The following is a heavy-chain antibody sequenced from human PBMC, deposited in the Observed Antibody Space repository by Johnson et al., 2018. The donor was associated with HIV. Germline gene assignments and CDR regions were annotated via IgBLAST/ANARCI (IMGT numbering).Heavy chain of an antibody. CDR3: ARRRVAGDDAFDM. CDR2: ISYDGSNK. V-gene: IGHV3-30*04. CDR1: GFTFSSYA. J-gene: IGHJ3*02. D-gene: IGHD6-19*01. Sequence: QVQLVESGGGVVQPGRSLRLSCAASGFTFSSYAMHWVRQAPGKGLEWVAVISYDGSNKYYADSVKGRFTISRDNSKNTLYLQMNSLRAEDTAVYYCARRRVAGDDAFDMWGQGTMVSVSS.